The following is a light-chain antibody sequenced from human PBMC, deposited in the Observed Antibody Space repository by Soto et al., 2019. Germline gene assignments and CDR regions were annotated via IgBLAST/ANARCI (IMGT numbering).Light chain of an antibody. CDR1: QSVNSNY. Sequence: EIVLTQSPGTLSVSPGERVTLSCRASQSVNSNYLAWYQQRPGQAPRILIFGSAYCSTAIPDRFSGSGSGTDFTITISSLEPEDFAVYYCQQYSSSPPEFTFGPGTKVDSK. CDR2: GSA. CDR3: QQYSSSPPEFT. J-gene: IGKJ3*01. V-gene: IGKV3-20*01.